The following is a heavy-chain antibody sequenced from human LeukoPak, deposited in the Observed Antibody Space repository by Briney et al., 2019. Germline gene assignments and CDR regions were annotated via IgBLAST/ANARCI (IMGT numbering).Heavy chain of an antibody. CDR2: ISRNSGSI. CDR3: AKDTWFGELSPGYFDY. J-gene: IGHJ4*02. CDR1: GFTFDDYA. V-gene: IGHV3-9*01. D-gene: IGHD3-10*01. Sequence: GRSLRLSCAASGFTFDDYAMHWVRQAPGKGLEWVSGISRNSGSIGYADSVKGRFTISRDNAKNSLYLQMNSLRAEDTALYYCAKDTWFGELSPGYFDYWGQGALVTVSS.